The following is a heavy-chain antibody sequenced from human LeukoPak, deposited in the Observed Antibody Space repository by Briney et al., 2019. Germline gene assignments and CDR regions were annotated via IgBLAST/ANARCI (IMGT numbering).Heavy chain of an antibody. J-gene: IGHJ6*03. CDR3: ASQPNLSYYYYMDV. D-gene: IGHD3-9*01. CDR2: INYSGST. CDR1: GGSISSSSYY. Sequence: PSETLYLTCTVSGGSISSSSYYWGWIRQPPGKGLEWIGSINYSGSTYYNPSLKSRVTISVDTSKNQFSLKLSSVTAADTAVYYCASQPNLSYYYYMDVWGKGTTVTVSS. V-gene: IGHV4-39*01.